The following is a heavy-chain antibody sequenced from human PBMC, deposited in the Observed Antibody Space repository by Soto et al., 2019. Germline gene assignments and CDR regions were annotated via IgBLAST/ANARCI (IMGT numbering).Heavy chain of an antibody. J-gene: IGHJ6*03. Sequence: HGESLKISCKGSGYSFTGYWIGWVRQMPGKGLEWMGIIYPGDSGARYSPSVQGQVTISADKSISTAYLQWSSLKASDTAMYYCARGYCSGGSCLYGGWAPRGYYMDVWGKGTRVTVPS. CDR3: ARGYCSGGSCLYGGWAPRGYYMDV. D-gene: IGHD2-15*01. CDR1: GYSFTGYW. V-gene: IGHV5-51*01. CDR2: IYPGDSGA.